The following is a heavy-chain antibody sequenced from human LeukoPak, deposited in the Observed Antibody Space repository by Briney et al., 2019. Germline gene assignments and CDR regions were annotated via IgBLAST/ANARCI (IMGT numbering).Heavy chain of an antibody. CDR3: ARDPRGYYYMDV. CDR1: GYTFTSYG. J-gene: IGHJ6*03. Sequence: ASVKVSCKASGYTFTSYGIIWVRQAPGQGLEWMGWISGYNGNTNYAQKLQGRVTMTTDTSTSTAYMELRSLRSDDTAVYYCARDPRGYYYMDVWGKGTTVTISS. D-gene: IGHD3-10*01. V-gene: IGHV1-18*01. CDR2: ISGYNGNT.